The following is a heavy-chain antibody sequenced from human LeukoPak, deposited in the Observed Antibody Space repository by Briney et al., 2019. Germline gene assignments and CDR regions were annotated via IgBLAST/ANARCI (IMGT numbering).Heavy chain of an antibody. V-gene: IGHV3-23*01. CDR3: AKDTCTNGVCYFDF. CDR2: ISGSGGNT. J-gene: IGHJ4*02. CDR1: GFTFSSYA. D-gene: IGHD2-8*01. Sequence: GGSLRLSCAASGFTFSSYAMSWVRQAPGKGLEWVSAISGSGGNTYYADSVKGRFTISRDNSKNTLYLQMNRLRAEDTAVYYCAKDTCTNGVCYFDFWGQGTLVTVSS.